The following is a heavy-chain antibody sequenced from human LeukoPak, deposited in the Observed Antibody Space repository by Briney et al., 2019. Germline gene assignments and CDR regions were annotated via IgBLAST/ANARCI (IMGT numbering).Heavy chain of an antibody. CDR2: IRNDGSYK. Sequence: GGSLRLSCAASGFTFSNYGMHWVRQAPGKGLDWVAVIRNDGSYKYYADSVRGRFTISRDNSMNTVYLQMNSPRAEDTAVYYCAKVRQFTAATGTGLDQWGQGTLVTVSS. J-gene: IGHJ4*02. CDR3: AKVRQFTAATGTGLDQ. V-gene: IGHV3-30*02. CDR1: GFTFSNYG. D-gene: IGHD6-13*01.